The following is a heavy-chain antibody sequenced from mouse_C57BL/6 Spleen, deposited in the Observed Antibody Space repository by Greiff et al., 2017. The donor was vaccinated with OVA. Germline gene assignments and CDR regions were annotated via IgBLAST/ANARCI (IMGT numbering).Heavy chain of an antibody. CDR2: IYPGDGDT. V-gene: IGHV1-82*01. Sequence: QVQLQQSGPELVKPGASVKISCKASGYAFSSSWMNWVKQRPGKGLEWIGRIYPGDGDTNYNGKFKGKATLTADKSSSTAYMQLSSLTSEDSAVYFRARRATVVPFDYWGQGTTLTVSS. J-gene: IGHJ2*01. CDR1: GYAFSSSW. D-gene: IGHD1-1*01. CDR3: ARRATVVPFDY.